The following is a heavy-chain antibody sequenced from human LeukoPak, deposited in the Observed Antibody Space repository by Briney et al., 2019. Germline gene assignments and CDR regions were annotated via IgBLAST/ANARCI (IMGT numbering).Heavy chain of an antibody. CDR2: ISGSGGST. V-gene: IGHV3-23*01. CDR3: AKEQTYYDILTGYSKSPFDY. Sequence: GGSLRLSCAASGFTFSSYAMSWVRQAPGKGLEWVSAISGSGGSTYYADSVKGRFTISRDNSKNTLYLQMNSLRAEDTAVYYCAKEQTYYDILTGYSKSPFDYWGQGTLVTVSS. J-gene: IGHJ4*02. CDR1: GFTFSSYA. D-gene: IGHD3-9*01.